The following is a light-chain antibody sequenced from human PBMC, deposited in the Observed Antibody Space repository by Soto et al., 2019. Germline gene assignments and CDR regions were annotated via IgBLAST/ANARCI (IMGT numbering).Light chain of an antibody. V-gene: IGKV3-20*01. CDR1: HSVSSSY. J-gene: IGKJ3*01. CDR2: GAS. CDR3: QQYGSSPLFT. Sequence: EIVLTQSPGTLSLSPGERATLSCSASHSVSSSYLAWYQQKPGQAPRLLIYGASGRATGIPDRFSGSGSGTDFTLTISRLEPEDFAVYYCQQYGSSPLFTFGPGTKVDIK.